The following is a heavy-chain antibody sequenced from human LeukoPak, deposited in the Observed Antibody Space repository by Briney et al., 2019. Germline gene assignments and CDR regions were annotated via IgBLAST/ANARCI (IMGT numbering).Heavy chain of an antibody. CDR1: GGSISSYY. Sequence: PSETLSLTCTVSGGSISSYYWSWIRQTPGKGLEWIGYIYYSGSTNYNPSLKSRVTISVDTSKNQFSLKLSSVTAADTAVYYCAGGIAAAGNNWFDPWGQGTLVTVSS. D-gene: IGHD6-13*01. J-gene: IGHJ5*02. CDR3: AGGIAAAGNNWFDP. CDR2: IYYSGST. V-gene: IGHV4-59*01.